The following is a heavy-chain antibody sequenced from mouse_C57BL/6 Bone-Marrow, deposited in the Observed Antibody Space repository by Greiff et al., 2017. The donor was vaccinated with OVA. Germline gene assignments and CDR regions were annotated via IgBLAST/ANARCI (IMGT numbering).Heavy chain of an antibody. CDR3: ARVSYWYFDV. Sequence: EVQRVESGGGLVKPGGSLKFSCAASGFTFSDYGMHWVRQAPEKGLEWVAYISSGSSTIYYADTVKGRFTITRDNAKNTLFLQMPSLRSKDTAMYYYARVSYWYFDVWGTGTTVTVSS. J-gene: IGHJ1*03. CDR2: ISSGSSTI. V-gene: IGHV5-17*01. CDR1: GFTFSDYG.